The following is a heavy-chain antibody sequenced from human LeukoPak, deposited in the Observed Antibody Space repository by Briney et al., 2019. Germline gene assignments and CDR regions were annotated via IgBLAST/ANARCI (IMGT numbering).Heavy chain of an antibody. J-gene: IGHJ5*02. CDR3: AFDFGGYPDT. Sequence: PGGSLRLSCAVSGATFSSFWMHWVRQVPGKGPAWVSRSNPAGSRADYADSVKGRFTISRDNARDTLHLQMNSLRVEDTAMYYCAFDFGGYPDTWGQGTLVTVSS. V-gene: IGHV3-74*01. CDR1: GATFSSFW. D-gene: IGHD3-16*02. CDR2: SNPAGSRA.